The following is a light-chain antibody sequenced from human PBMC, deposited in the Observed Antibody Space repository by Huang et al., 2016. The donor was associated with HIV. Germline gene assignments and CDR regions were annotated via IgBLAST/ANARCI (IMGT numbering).Light chain of an antibody. CDR2: AAS. J-gene: IGKJ3*01. Sequence: DLQMNPSPSSLSASVGDRVTITCLASQGISNYLAWYQHKPGKVPKLLIYAASTLLSGVPSRFSGSGSGTDFTLTISSLQPEDVATYYCQKYNSAPRITFGPGTKVDIK. V-gene: IGKV1-27*01. CDR1: QGISNY. CDR3: QKYNSAPRIT.